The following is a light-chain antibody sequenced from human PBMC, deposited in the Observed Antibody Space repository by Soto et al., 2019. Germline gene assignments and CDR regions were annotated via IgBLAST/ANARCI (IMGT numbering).Light chain of an antibody. Sequence: EIVLTQSPGTLSLSPGERATLSCRASQSVSSSFLAWYQQKPGQAPRLLIYGASIRATGIPDRFSGSGSGTDFTLTISRVEPEDFAVYYCQQYGSSPWTFGQGFKVEIK. CDR1: QSVSSSF. V-gene: IGKV3-20*01. CDR3: QQYGSSPWT. CDR2: GAS. J-gene: IGKJ1*01.